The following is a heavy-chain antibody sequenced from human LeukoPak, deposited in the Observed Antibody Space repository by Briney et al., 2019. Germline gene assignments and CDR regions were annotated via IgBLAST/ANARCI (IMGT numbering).Heavy chain of an antibody. V-gene: IGHV3-9*01. CDR2: ISWNSGNI. CDR3: AKDIAPGDSSGYMFDY. Sequence: GGSLRLSCTVSGFSFGDYAMGWVRQAPGKGLEWVSGISWNSGNIAYADSVKGRFTISRDNAKNSLYLQMNSLRAEDTALYYCAKDIAPGDSSGYMFDYWGQGTLVTVSS. J-gene: IGHJ4*02. D-gene: IGHD3-22*01. CDR1: GFSFGDYA.